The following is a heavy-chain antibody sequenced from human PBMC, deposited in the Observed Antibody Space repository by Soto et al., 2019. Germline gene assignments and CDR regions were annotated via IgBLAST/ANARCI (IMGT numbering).Heavy chain of an antibody. CDR1: GYTFINYG. CDR3: ARGDYYGSGTLLNTDNFYMDV. D-gene: IGHD3-10*01. CDR2: VSAYNGNT. V-gene: IGHV1-18*01. J-gene: IGHJ6*03. Sequence: QLVQSGAEVKKPGASVKVSCKASGYTFINYGISWVRQAPGQGLEWVGWVSAYNGNTNYAQSLQGRVTLTTETSTSTAYMELRSLTSDDTAVYFCARGDYYGSGTLLNTDNFYMDVWGKGTTVIVSS.